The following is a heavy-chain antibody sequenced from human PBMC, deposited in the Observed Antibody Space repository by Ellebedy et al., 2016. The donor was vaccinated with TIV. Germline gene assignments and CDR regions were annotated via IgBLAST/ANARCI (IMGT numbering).Heavy chain of an antibody. Sequence: GESLKISCKGFGYSFTNYWIGWVRQMPGKGLEWMGIIYPGDSDTRYSPSFQGQVTISADKSISTAYLQWSSLRASDTAIYYCARQSGASDWYYLDFWGQGTQVTVSS. D-gene: IGHD2-21*01. CDR1: GYSFTNYW. CDR2: IYPGDSDT. CDR3: ARQSGASDWYYLDF. V-gene: IGHV5-51*01. J-gene: IGHJ4*02.